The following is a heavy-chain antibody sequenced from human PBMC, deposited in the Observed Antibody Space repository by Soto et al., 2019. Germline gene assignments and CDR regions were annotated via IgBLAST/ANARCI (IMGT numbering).Heavy chain of an antibody. CDR2: ISYDGSNK. CDR3: ARGPSIAARSRGRGWYFDL. J-gene: IGHJ2*01. Sequence: QVQLVESGGGVVQPGRSLRLSCAASGFTFSSYAMHWVRQAPGKGLEWVAVISYDGSNKYYADSVKGRFTISRDNSKNTLYLQMNSLRAEDTAVYYCARGPSIAARSRGRGWYFDLWGRGTLVTVSS. CDR1: GFTFSSYA. D-gene: IGHD6-6*01. V-gene: IGHV3-30-3*01.